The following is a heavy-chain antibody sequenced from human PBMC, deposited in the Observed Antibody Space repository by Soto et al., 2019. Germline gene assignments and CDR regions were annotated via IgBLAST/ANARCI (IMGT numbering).Heavy chain of an antibody. V-gene: IGHV4-30-4*01. Sequence: QVQLQESGPGLVKPSQTLSLTCTVSGGSISSGYYYWSWIRQPPGKGLEWIGYIYYSGSTYYNPSPKGRVNIAVGTSKTQSPLKLSCVTAADTAVYYSARGKLATRMVRGYYFDYWGQGTLVTVSS. J-gene: IGHJ4*02. CDR3: ARGKLATRMVRGYYFDY. D-gene: IGHD3-10*01. CDR2: IYYSGST. CDR1: GGSISSGYYY.